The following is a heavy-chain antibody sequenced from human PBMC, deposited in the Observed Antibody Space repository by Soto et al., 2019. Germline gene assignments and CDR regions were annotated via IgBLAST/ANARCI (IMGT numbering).Heavy chain of an antibody. CDR1: GFTFSDYA. J-gene: IGHJ3*02. V-gene: IGHV3-23*01. CDR3: AKYYDSSGRIAFDI. D-gene: IGHD3-22*01. Sequence: GGSLRLSCAASGFTFSDYAMSWVRQAPGNGLEWVSGIRGSGGSAYYADSVEGRFTISRDNSKNTVYLQMNSLRAEDTSVYYCAKYYDSSGRIAFDIWGQGTMVTVSS. CDR2: IRGSGGSA.